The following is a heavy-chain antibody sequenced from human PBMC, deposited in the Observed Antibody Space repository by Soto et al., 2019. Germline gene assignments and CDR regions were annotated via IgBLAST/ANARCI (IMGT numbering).Heavy chain of an antibody. J-gene: IGHJ4*02. V-gene: IGHV1-18*01. CDR2: ISAYNGNT. CDR3: ARDQGTRAHYYDSSGYYYFDY. Sequence: GASVKVSCKASGYTFTSYGISWVRQAPGQGLEWMGWISAYNGNTNYAQKLQGRVTMTTDTSTSTAYMELRSLRSDDTAVYYCARDQGTRAHYYDSSGYYYFDYWGQGTLVTVSS. D-gene: IGHD3-22*01. CDR1: GYTFTSYG.